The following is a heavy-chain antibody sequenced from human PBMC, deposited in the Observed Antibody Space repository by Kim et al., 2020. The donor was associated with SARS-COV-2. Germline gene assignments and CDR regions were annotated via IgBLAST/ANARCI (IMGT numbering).Heavy chain of an antibody. CDR3: ARDGYYGSGSKQVGADV. Sequence: SETLSLTCTVSGGSISSYYWSWVRQPPGKGLEWIGYIYYSGSTNYNPSPKSRVTISVDTSKNKFYLKLRSVTAADTAVYYCARDGYYGSGSKQVGADVWGQGTTVTVSS. D-gene: IGHD3-10*01. CDR1: GGSISSYY. CDR2: IYYSGST. V-gene: IGHV4-59*01. J-gene: IGHJ6*02.